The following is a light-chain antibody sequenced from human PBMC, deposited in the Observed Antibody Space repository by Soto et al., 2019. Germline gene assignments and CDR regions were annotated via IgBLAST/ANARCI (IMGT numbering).Light chain of an antibody. Sequence: DIQMTQSPSSLSASVGDTVTITCRASQGISSSLAWYQQKAGKVPNLLIYAASTLHSGVPSRFSGSGSGTDFTLTISSLQPEDVATYYCQEYHSPPFTFGPGTRVEIK. CDR2: AAS. J-gene: IGKJ3*01. CDR3: QEYHSPPFT. CDR1: QGISSS. V-gene: IGKV1-27*01.